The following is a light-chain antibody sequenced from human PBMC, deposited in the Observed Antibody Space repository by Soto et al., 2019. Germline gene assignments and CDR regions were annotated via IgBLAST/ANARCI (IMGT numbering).Light chain of an antibody. CDR3: QQSYNTPPT. J-gene: IGKJ1*01. CDR1: QTISSF. V-gene: IGKV1-39*01. Sequence: DIQMTQSPSSLSASVGDRVTITCRASQTISSFLNWYLQKPGKAPNLLIYATSILQGGVPSRFSVSASGTDFTLTITSLQPEDFGTYYCQQSYNTPPTFGQGTKVDI. CDR2: ATS.